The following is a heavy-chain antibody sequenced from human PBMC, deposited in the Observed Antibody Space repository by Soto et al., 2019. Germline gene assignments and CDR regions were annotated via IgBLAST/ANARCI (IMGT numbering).Heavy chain of an antibody. CDR1: GSTFSNYI. V-gene: IGHV3-30-3*01. CDR3: AGGDNYYALGV. D-gene: IGHD3-10*01. CDR2: ISYDGSNK. Sequence: QLQLVESGGGVVQPGRSLRLSCAASGSTFSNYIMHWVRQAPGKGLEWVAFISYDGSNKDYADSVEGRFTISRDNSKNTLYLQLSSLRPVDTAVYYCAGGDNYYALGVWGQGTTVTVSS. J-gene: IGHJ6*02.